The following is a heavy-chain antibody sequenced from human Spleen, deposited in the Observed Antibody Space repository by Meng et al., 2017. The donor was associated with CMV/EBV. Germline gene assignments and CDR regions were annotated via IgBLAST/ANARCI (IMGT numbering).Heavy chain of an antibody. CDR1: SISSGEYY. CDR2: IYHSGRT. V-gene: IGHV4-30-2*05. J-gene: IGHJ5*02. D-gene: IGHD2-2*01. Sequence: SISSGEYYWSWIRQPPGKGLEWIGFIYHSGRTYYNPSLRSRLIISVDTSKNQFSLHLNSVTAADTAVYYCARTQDCSSTSCYTGFDPWGQGTLVTVSS. CDR3: ARTQDCSSTSCYTGFDP.